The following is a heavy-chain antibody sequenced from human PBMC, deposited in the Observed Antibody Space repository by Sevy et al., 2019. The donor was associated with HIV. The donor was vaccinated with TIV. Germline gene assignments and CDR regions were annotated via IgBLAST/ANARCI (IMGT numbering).Heavy chain of an antibody. D-gene: IGHD2-8*01. V-gene: IGHV4-38-2*02. CDR2: IYHSGAT. Sequence: SETLSLTCFVSGDSINSGYYWGWIRHSPGKGLEWIGSIYHSGATYYNPSLKSRVTISVDMSKNQFALTLTSVTAAGAAVYYCVGESRRISLMVWGQGTLVTVSS. CDR1: GDSINSGYY. CDR3: VGESRRISLMV. J-gene: IGHJ4*02.